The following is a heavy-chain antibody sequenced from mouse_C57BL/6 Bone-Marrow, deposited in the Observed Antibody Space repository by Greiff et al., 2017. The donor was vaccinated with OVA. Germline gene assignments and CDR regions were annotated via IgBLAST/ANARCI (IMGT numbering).Heavy chain of an antibody. Sequence: QVQLQQPGAELVKPGASVKMSCKASGYTFTSYWITWVKQRPGQGLEWIGDIYPGSGSTNYNEKFKSKATLTVDKSSSTAYMQLSSLTSEDSAVYYCVPYDGYYVGAMDYWGQGTSVTVSS. V-gene: IGHV1-55*01. CDR3: VPYDGYYVGAMDY. D-gene: IGHD2-3*01. J-gene: IGHJ4*01. CDR1: GYTFTSYW. CDR2: IYPGSGST.